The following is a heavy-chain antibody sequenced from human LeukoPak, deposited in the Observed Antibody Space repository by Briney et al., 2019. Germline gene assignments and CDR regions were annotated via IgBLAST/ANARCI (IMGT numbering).Heavy chain of an antibody. V-gene: IGHV4-61*02. CDR3: ARKVGGHFDY. CDR2: IYTSGST. J-gene: IGHJ4*02. D-gene: IGHD1-26*01. Sequence: SETLSLTCAVSGVSISSGTYYWSWIRQPAGKGLEWIARIYTSGSTNYNPSLKSRVTMSVDTSKQQIPLHLNSATAADTAMYYCARKVGGHFDYWGQGNLVTVSS. CDR1: GVSISSGTYY.